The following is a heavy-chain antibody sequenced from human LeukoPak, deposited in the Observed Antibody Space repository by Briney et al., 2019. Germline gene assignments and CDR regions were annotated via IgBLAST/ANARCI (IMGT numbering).Heavy chain of an antibody. D-gene: IGHD2-2*01. Sequence: GASVKVSCKASGYTFTSYGISWVRQAPGQGLEWTGWISAYNGNTNYAQKLQGRVTMTTDTSTSTAYMELRSLRSDDTAVYYCARDGRRYCSSTSCPPDPWGQGTLVTVSS. J-gene: IGHJ5*02. CDR2: ISAYNGNT. CDR3: ARDGRRYCSSTSCPPDP. CDR1: GYTFTSYG. V-gene: IGHV1-18*01.